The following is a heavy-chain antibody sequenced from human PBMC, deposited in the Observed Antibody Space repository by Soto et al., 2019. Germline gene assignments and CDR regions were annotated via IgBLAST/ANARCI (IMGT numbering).Heavy chain of an antibody. CDR1: GGTFSSYT. V-gene: IGHV1-69*02. Sequence: QVQLVQSGAEVKKPGSSVKVSCKASGGTFSSYTISWVRQAPGQGLEWMGRIIPILGIANYAQRFQGRVMIPADKATSTAYMELSHLRAEDTAMYYCASDRSRVVVAAGNWFDPWGQGTLVPVSS. D-gene: IGHD2-15*01. CDR2: IIPILGIA. CDR3: ASDRSRVVVAAGNWFDP. J-gene: IGHJ5*02.